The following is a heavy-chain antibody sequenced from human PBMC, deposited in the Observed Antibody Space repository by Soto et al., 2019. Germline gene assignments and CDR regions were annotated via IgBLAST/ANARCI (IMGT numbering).Heavy chain of an antibody. D-gene: IGHD3-9*01. V-gene: IGHV3-21*01. CDR2: ISSSSSYI. J-gene: IGHJ6*03. Sequence: GGSLRLSCAASGFTFSSYSMNWVRQAPGKGLEWVSSISSSSSYIYYADSVKGRFTISRDNAKNSLYLQMNSLRAEDTAVYYCARGFNPYYDILTGYYLSVPYMDVWGKGTTVTVSS. CDR3: ARGFNPYYDILTGYYLSVPYMDV. CDR1: GFTFSSYS.